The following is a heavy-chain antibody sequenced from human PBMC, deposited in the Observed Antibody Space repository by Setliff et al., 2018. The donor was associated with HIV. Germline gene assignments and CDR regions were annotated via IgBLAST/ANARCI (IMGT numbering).Heavy chain of an antibody. V-gene: IGHV3-15*01. CDR3: VTDDKVAFDV. CDR2: IKSKTDGGTA. CDR1: GFTFRTFA. J-gene: IGHJ3*01. Sequence: GGSLRLSCVASGFTFRTFAMHWVRQAPGKGLEWVGRIKSKTDGGTADYAAPVRGRFTFSRDDSTNTLYLQMNNLKIEDTAVYYCVTDDKVAFDVWGRGTMVTVSS.